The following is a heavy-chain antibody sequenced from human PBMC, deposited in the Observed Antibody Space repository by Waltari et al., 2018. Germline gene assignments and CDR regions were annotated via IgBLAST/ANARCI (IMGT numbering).Heavy chain of an antibody. CDR2: INPSGGST. CDR1: GYTFTSYY. CDR3: ARVEPDDFWSGYYPYFDY. V-gene: IGHV1-46*01. J-gene: IGHJ4*02. Sequence: QVQLVQSGAEVKKPGASVKVSCKAYGYTFTSYYMNWVRQAPGHGLEWMGIINPSGGSTSYAQKFQGRVTMTRDTSTSTVYMELSSLRSEDTAVYYCARVEPDDFWSGYYPYFDYWGQGTLVTVSS. D-gene: IGHD3-3*01.